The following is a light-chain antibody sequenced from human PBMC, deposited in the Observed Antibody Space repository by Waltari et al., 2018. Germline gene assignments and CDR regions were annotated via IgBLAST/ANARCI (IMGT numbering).Light chain of an antibody. CDR1: QSISSW. Sequence: DIQMTQSPSTLSASVGDRVTITCRASQSISSWLAWYQQKPGKAPKLLIYKASSLESVVPSRFSGSGSGTEFTLIISSLQPDDVATYYCQQYDTYPWTFGQGTKVEIK. CDR2: KAS. V-gene: IGKV1-5*03. CDR3: QQYDTYPWT. J-gene: IGKJ1*01.